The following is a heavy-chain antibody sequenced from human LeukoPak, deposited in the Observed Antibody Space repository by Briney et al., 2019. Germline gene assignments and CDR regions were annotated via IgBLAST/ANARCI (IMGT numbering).Heavy chain of an antibody. CDR1: GFTFSSYS. V-gene: IGHV3-21*01. CDR3: ARVDSGWQFDY. Sequence: GGSLRLSCAASGFTFSSYSMNWVRQAPGKGLEWVSSISSSSSYISYADSVKGRFTISRDNAKSSLYLQMNSLRAEATAVYYCARVDSGWQFDYWGQGTLVTVSS. CDR2: ISSSSSYI. J-gene: IGHJ4*02. D-gene: IGHD6-19*01.